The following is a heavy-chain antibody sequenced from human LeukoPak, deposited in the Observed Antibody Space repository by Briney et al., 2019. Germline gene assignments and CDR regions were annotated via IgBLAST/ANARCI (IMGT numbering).Heavy chain of an antibody. D-gene: IGHD2-2*02. J-gene: IGHJ3*02. V-gene: IGHV4-61*02. Sequence: SQTLSLTCTVSGGSISSGSYYWSWIRQPAGKGLEWIGRIYTSGSTNYNPSLKSRVTISVDTSRNQFSLKLSSVTAADTAVYYCARDSHYCSSTSCYKGDDAFDIWGQGTMVTVPS. CDR1: GGSISSGSYY. CDR3: ARDSHYCSSTSCYKGDDAFDI. CDR2: IYTSGST.